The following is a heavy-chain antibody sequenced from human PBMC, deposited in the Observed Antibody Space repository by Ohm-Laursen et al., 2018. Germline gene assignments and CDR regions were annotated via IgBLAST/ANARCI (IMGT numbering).Heavy chain of an antibody. Sequence: ASVKVSCKASGYTFPTYSIHWVRQAPGQGLEWMGIINPRGGSTDYAPKFQGRVTMTRDTSISTAYMELSRLRSDDTAVYYCARGIVRNRNYFDYWGQGTLVTVSS. D-gene: IGHD2/OR15-2a*01. J-gene: IGHJ4*02. CDR3: ARGIVRNRNYFDY. V-gene: IGHV1-46*01. CDR2: INPRGGST. CDR1: GYTFPTYS.